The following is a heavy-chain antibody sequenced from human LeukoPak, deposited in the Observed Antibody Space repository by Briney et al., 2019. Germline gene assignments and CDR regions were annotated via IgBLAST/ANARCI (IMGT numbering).Heavy chain of an antibody. V-gene: IGHV4-61*02. CDR1: GGSISSGSYY. J-gene: IGHJ5*01. D-gene: IGHD1-26*01. CDR2: IYTSGST. CDR3: ARTRGGVGAAIHIDS. Sequence: SETLSLTCTVSGGSISSGSYYWSWIRQPAGKGLEWIGRIYTSGSTNYNPSLKSRVTISYTSKNQFSLTLTSVTAADTAVYYCARTRGGVGAAIHIDSWGQGAPVTVSS.